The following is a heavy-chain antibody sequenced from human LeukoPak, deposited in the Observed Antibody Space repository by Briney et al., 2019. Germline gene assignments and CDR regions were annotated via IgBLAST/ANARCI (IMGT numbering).Heavy chain of an antibody. CDR3: ARAGTNCSTSCYNYYYYYMDV. CDR1: GGTFSSYA. D-gene: IGHD2-2*01. Sequence: SVKVSCKASGGTFSSYAISWVRQAPGQGLEWMGGIIPIFGTANYAQKFQGRVTITTDESTSTAYMELSSLRSEDTAVYYCARAGTNCSTSCYNYYYYYMDVWGKGTTVTVSS. CDR2: IIPIFGTA. V-gene: IGHV1-69*05. J-gene: IGHJ6*03.